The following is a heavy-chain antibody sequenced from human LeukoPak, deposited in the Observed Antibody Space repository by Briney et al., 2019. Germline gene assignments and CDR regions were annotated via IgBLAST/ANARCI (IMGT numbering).Heavy chain of an antibody. Sequence: GGSLRLSCAASGFTFSNYSMNWVRQASGKGLEWVSSSSSSSSYIYYADSVKGRFTISRDNAKNSLYLQMNSLRAEDTAVCYCARNARPILTGYYGVDWFDPWGQGTLVTVSS. V-gene: IGHV3-21*01. J-gene: IGHJ5*02. D-gene: IGHD3-9*01. CDR2: SSSSSSYI. CDR1: GFTFSNYS. CDR3: ARNARPILTGYYGVDWFDP.